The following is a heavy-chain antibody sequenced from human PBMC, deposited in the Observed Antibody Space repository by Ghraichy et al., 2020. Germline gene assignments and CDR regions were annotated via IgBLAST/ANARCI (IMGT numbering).Heavy chain of an antibody. CDR2: ISGYNGHT. D-gene: IGHD4-17*01. Sequence: APVKVSCKTSGYSFTNYHITWVRQGPGQGLEWMGHISGYNGHTNYEQKFQGRITMTIDRSTNTAYMQLGSLRSDDTAVYYCARDEPLYGDLDYWGRGTLVTVSS. CDR1: GYSFTNYH. CDR3: ARDEPLYGDLDY. V-gene: IGHV1-18*04. J-gene: IGHJ4*02.